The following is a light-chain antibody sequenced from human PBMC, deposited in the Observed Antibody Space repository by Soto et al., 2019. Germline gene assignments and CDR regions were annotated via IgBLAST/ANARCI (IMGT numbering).Light chain of an antibody. CDR1: ESIDNW. Sequence: DLQMTQSHSTLSASVGDTVTITFRASESIDNWLAWYQQKPGKAPKLLIFAASTLVRGVPSRFSGRGSGTEFTLTISSLQADDYATFYCQQYHTDWTFGQGTKVDI. CDR3: QQYHTDWT. J-gene: IGKJ1*01. CDR2: AAS. V-gene: IGKV1-5*01.